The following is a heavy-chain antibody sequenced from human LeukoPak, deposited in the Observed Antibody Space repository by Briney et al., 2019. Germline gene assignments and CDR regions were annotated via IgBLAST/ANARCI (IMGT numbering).Heavy chain of an antibody. CDR3: ASSAGTTWDY. CDR1: GGSFSGYY. J-gene: IGHJ4*02. V-gene: IGHV4-34*01. D-gene: IGHD1-1*01. CDR2: INHSGST. Sequence: TSETLSLTCAVYGGSFSGYYWSWIRQPPGKGLEWIGEINHSGSTNYNPSLKSRVTISVDTSKNQFSLRLSSVTAADTAVYYCASSAGTTWDYWGQGTLVTVSS.